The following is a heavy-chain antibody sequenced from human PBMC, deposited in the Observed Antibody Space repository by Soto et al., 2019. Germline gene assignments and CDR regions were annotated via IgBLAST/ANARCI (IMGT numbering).Heavy chain of an antibody. CDR1: GGTFSSYA. V-gene: IGHV1-69*13. Sequence: SVRVSCKASGGTFSSYAISWVRQAPGQGLEWMGGIIPIFGTANYAQKFQGRVTITADESTSTAYMELSSLRSEDTAVYYCARHPGGRGYYYGMDVWGQGTTVTVSS. CDR3: ARHPGGRGYYYGMDV. J-gene: IGHJ6*02. D-gene: IGHD2-15*01. CDR2: IIPIFGTA.